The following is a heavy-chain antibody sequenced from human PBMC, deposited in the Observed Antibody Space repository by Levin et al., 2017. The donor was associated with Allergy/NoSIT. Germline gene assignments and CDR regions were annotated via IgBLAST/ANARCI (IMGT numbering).Heavy chain of an antibody. J-gene: IGHJ5*02. CDR1: GASISSSDYY. Sequence: SETLSLTCTVSGASISSSDYYWAWIRQPPGKGLEWIGSVYYGGTTFYNPSLKSRVTISVDTSKNQFSLKVSSVTAADTAVYYCVRDPARNWFDPWGQGTLVTVSS. CDR3: VRDPARNWFDP. V-gene: IGHV4-39*07. CDR2: VYYGGTT.